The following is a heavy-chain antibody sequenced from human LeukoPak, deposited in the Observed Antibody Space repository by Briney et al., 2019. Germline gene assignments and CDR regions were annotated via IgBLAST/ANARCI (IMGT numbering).Heavy chain of an antibody. V-gene: IGHV3-7*01. CDR3: ARDAKYYYDSSGYY. CDR2: IKEDGSEK. Sequence: GGSLRLSCAACGFSFSNYWMSWVRQAPGKGLEWVANIKEDGSEKYYVDSVKGRFTISRDNTKNALYLQMSSLRAEDTAVYYCARDAKYYYDSSGYYWGQGTLVTVSS. D-gene: IGHD3-22*01. CDR1: GFSFSNYW. J-gene: IGHJ4*02.